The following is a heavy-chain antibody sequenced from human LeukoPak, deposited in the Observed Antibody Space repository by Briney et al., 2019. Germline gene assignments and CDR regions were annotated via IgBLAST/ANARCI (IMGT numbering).Heavy chain of an antibody. J-gene: IGHJ4*02. Sequence: PGGSLRLSCAASGFAFSNYAMSWVRQAPGKGLEWVSSLISSGATTYYADSVEGRFTISRDNSKNTVHLQMDSLRAEDSAVYYCAKNAGYSYGLYYFDYWGQGTLVTVSS. CDR2: LISSGATT. CDR3: AKNAGYSYGLYYFDY. V-gene: IGHV3-23*01. D-gene: IGHD5-18*01. CDR1: GFAFSNYA.